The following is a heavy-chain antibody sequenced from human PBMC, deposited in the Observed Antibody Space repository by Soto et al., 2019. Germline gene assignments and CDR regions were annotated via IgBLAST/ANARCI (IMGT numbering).Heavy chain of an antibody. CDR1: GGSISSGGYY. CDR2: IYYSGST. J-gene: IGHJ5*02. V-gene: IGHV4-31*03. CDR3: ARRPGWSAARNWFDP. D-gene: IGHD6-13*01. Sequence: SETLSLTCTVSGGSISSGGYYWSWIRQHPGKGLEWIGYIYYSGSTYYNPSLKSRVTISVDTSKNQFSLKLSSVTAADTAVYYCARRPGWSAARNWFDPWGQGTLVTVSS.